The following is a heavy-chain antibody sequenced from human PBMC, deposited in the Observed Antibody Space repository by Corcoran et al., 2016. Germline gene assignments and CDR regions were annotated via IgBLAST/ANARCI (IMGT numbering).Heavy chain of an antibody. D-gene: IGHD3-22*01. Sequence: QVQLQQWGAGLLKPSETLSLTCAVYGGSFSGYYWSWIRQPPGKGLEWIGEINHSGSTNYNPSLKSRVTISVDTSKNQFSPKLSSVTAADTAVYYCARVGSYYDSSGYYYGFDPWGQGTLVTVSS. V-gene: IGHV4-34*01. CDR1: GGSFSGYY. CDR2: INHSGST. J-gene: IGHJ5*02. CDR3: ARVGSYYDSSGYYYGFDP.